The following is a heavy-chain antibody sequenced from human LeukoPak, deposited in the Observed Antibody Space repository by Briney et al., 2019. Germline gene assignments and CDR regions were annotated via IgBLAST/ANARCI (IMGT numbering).Heavy chain of an antibody. CDR3: AKDDYGDYHF. CDR1: GFTFSNAW. D-gene: IGHD4-17*01. Sequence: PGGSLRLSCAASGFTFSNAWMNWVRQAPGKGLEWVSAISGSGGSTYYADSVKGRFTISRDNSKNTLYLQMNSLRAEDTAVYYCAKDDYGDYHFWGQGTLVTVSS. J-gene: IGHJ4*02. V-gene: IGHV3-23*01. CDR2: ISGSGGST.